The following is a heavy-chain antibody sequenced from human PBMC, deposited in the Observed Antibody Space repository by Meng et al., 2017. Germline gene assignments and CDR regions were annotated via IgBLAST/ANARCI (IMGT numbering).Heavy chain of an antibody. V-gene: IGHV3-21*01. CDR2: ISSSSSYI. Sequence: GGSLRPSCAASGFTFSSYSMNWVRQAPGKGLEWVSSISSSSSYIYYADSVKGRFTISRDNAKNSLYLQMNSLRAEDTAVYYCARARKTTVDPYFQHWGQGTLVTVSS. CDR3: ARARKTTVDPYFQH. CDR1: GFTFSSYS. D-gene: IGHD4-23*01. J-gene: IGHJ1*01.